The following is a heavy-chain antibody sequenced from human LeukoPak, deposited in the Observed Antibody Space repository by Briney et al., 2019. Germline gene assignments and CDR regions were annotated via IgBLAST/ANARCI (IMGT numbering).Heavy chain of an antibody. CDR2: IYYSGST. V-gene: IGHV4-59*01. Sequence: SETLSLTCTVSGGSISSYYWSWIRQPPGKGLEWIGYIYYSGSTNYNPSLKSRVTISVDTSKNQFSLKLSSVTAADTAVYYCARGPGGYRGIENYWGQGTLVTVSS. CDR1: GGSISSYY. D-gene: IGHD5-12*01. CDR3: ARGPGGYRGIENY. J-gene: IGHJ4*02.